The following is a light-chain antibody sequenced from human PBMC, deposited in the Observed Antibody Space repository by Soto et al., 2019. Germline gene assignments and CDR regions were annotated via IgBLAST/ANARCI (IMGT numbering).Light chain of an antibody. CDR3: SSYTYSSTLVV. V-gene: IGLV2-14*01. CDR2: EVS. J-gene: IGLJ3*02. Sequence: QSVLTQPASVSGSPGQSITISCTGTSNDVGGYHYVSWYQQHPGKVPKLIIYEVSDRPSGVSNRFSGSKSGNTASLTISGLQAEDEADYYCSSYTYSSTLVVFGGGTKLTVL. CDR1: SNDVGGYHY.